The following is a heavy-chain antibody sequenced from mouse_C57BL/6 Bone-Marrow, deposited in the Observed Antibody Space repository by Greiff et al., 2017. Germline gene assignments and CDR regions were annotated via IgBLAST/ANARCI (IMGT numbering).Heavy chain of an antibody. J-gene: IGHJ3*01. CDR3: ARGGNYLAWFAY. Sequence: EVQVVESGGGLVKPGGSLKLSCAASGFTFSDYGMHWVRQAPEKGLEWVAYISSGSSTIYYADTVKGRFTISRDNAKNTLFLQMTSLRSEDTAMYYCARGGNYLAWFAYWGQGTLVTVSA. CDR2: ISSGSSTI. V-gene: IGHV5-17*01. D-gene: IGHD2-1*01. CDR1: GFTFSDYG.